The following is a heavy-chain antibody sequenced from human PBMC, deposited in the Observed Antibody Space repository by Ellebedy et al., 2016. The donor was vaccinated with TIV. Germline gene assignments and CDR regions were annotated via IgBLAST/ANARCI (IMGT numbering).Heavy chain of an antibody. Sequence: AASVKVSCKASGYTFTSFGISWVRQAPGQGLEWMGWISAYNGNTNYAQNLQGRVTMTTDTSTSTAYMELRSLRSDDTAVYYCARDKAYCGGDCYDYYYGMDVWGQGTTVTVSS. CDR1: GYTFTSFG. J-gene: IGHJ6*02. D-gene: IGHD2-21*02. CDR3: ARDKAYCGGDCYDYYYGMDV. CDR2: ISAYNGNT. V-gene: IGHV1-18*04.